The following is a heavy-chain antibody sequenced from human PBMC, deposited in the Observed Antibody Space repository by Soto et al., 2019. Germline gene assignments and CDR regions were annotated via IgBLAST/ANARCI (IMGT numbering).Heavy chain of an antibody. CDR2: ISYDGSNK. V-gene: IGHV3-30*18. Sequence: GGSLRLSCAASGFTFSSYGMHWVRQAPGKGLEWVAVISYDGSNKYYADSVKGRFTISRDNSKNTLYLQMNSLRAEDTAVYYCAKDPFYYYYGMDVWGQGTTVTVS. CDR1: GFTFSSYG. J-gene: IGHJ6*02. CDR3: AKDPFYYYYGMDV.